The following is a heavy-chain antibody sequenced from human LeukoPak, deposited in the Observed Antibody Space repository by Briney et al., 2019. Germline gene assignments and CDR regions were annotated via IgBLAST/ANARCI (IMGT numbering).Heavy chain of an antibody. CDR3: ARQWLVSPLFDY. D-gene: IGHD6-19*01. Sequence: SETLSLTCAVYGGSFSGYYWSWIRQPPGKGLEWIGEINHSGSTNYNPSLRSRVTVSVHTSKNQLSLKLGSVTAADTAVYYCARQWLVSPLFDYWGQGTLVTVSS. V-gene: IGHV4-34*01. J-gene: IGHJ4*02. CDR1: GGSFSGYY. CDR2: INHSGST.